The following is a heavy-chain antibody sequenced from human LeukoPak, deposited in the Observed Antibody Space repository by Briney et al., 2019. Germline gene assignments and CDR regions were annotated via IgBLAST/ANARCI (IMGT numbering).Heavy chain of an antibody. J-gene: IGHJ4*02. V-gene: IGHV3-53*01. D-gene: IGHD2-15*01. CDR3: ARETYRGNYSPYYFDY. Sequence: PGGSLRLSCAVSGFTVSGNYMSWVRQAPGKGLEWVSIMYASGTTDYADSVKGRFTISRDNSKNTLYLQMNSLRAEDTAVYYCARETYRGNYSPYYFDYWGQGTLVTVSS. CDR2: MYASGTT. CDR1: GFTVSGNY.